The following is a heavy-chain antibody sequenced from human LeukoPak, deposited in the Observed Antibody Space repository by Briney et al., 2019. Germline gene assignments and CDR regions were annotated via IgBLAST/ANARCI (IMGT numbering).Heavy chain of an antibody. CDR2: ISYDGRNK. CDR3: ANGGIVSAGPDY. D-gene: IGHD6-13*01. V-gene: IGHV3-30*04. Sequence: PGGSLRLSCAASGFTVSSHAIHWVRQAPGKGLEWVAVISYDGRNKYYADSVKGRSSISRDNSKNMVYLQMNNVTTEDTAVFFCANGGIVSAGPDYWGQGTLVTVSS. CDR1: GFTVSSHA. J-gene: IGHJ4*02.